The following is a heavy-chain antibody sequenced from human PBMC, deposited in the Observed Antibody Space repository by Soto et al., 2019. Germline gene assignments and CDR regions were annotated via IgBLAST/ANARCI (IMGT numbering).Heavy chain of an antibody. CDR3: ATTSSWYMGYWFDP. D-gene: IGHD6-13*01. J-gene: IGHJ5*02. Sequence: SETLSLTFTVSGGSISSSSYYWGWIRQPPGKGLEWIGSIYYSGSTYYNPSLKSRVTISVDTSKNQFSLKLSSVTAADAAVYYCATTSSWYMGYWFDPWGQGTLVTVSS. CDR1: GGSISSSSYY. V-gene: IGHV4-39*01. CDR2: IYYSGST.